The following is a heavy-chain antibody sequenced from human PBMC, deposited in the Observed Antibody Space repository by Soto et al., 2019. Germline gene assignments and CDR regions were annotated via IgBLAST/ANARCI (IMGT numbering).Heavy chain of an antibody. J-gene: IGHJ3*01. CDR3: AKDEEIGSCSYFLGSFDL. D-gene: IGHD3-10*01. Sequence: EVQLVESGGGLVQPGRSLRLSCAASGFTFDDYGMHWVRQAPGKGLEWVSGITWSSGVKAYADSVKGRFTISRDSSKNSLSLQMNSLRADDTAVYYCAKDEEIGSCSYFLGSFDLWGQGTLVSVSP. CDR1: GFTFDDYG. V-gene: IGHV3-9*01. CDR2: ITWSSGVK.